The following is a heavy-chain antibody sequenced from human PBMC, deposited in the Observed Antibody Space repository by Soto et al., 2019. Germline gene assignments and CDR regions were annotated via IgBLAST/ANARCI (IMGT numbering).Heavy chain of an antibody. CDR2: ISGSGRST. Sequence: PGGSLRLSCAASGFPFDHYAMHGVRQATGTGLEWVSAISGSGRSTYYADSVKGRFTMSRDNSKNTLYLQMNSLRAEDTGVYYCAKDRGVVMGRANYYYYYGMDVWGQGTRVTVSS. J-gene: IGHJ6*02. CDR3: AKDRGVVMGRANYYYYYGMDV. D-gene: IGHD3-3*01. V-gene: IGHV3-23*01. CDR1: GFPFDHYA.